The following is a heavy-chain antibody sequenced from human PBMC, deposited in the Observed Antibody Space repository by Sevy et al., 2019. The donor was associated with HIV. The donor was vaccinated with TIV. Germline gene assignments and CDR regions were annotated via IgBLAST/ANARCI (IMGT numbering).Heavy chain of an antibody. CDR1: SGFTFSSYW. V-gene: IGHV3-7*03. CDR3: ARGTYYYDSSGYYHDVFDV. J-gene: IGHJ3*01. Sequence: GGSLRLSCAASSGFTFSSYWMSWVRQAPGKGLEWVANIKQDGSVKHHVDSVRGRFTISRDNAKNSLYLQMNRLRVEDTAVYYSARGTYYYDSSGYYHDVFDVWGQGTMVTVSS. CDR2: IKQDGSVK. D-gene: IGHD3-22*01.